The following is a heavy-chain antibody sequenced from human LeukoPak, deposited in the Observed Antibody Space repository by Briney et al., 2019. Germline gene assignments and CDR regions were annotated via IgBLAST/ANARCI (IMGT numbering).Heavy chain of an antibody. D-gene: IGHD3-10*01. CDR3: ARDRVGIWFGEFDY. V-gene: IGHV4-4*07. J-gene: IGHJ4*02. CDR2: IYTSGST. CDR1: GGSISSYY. Sequence: PSETLSLTCTVSGGSISSYYWSWIRQPAGKGLEWIGRIYTSGSTNYNLSLKSRVTISVDTSKNQFSLKLSSVTAADTAVYYCARDRVGIWFGEFDYWGQGTLVTVSS.